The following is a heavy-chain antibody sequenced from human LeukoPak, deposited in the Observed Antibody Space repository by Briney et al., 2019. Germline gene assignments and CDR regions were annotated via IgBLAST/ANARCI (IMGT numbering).Heavy chain of an antibody. J-gene: IGHJ5*02. Sequence: SETLSLTCTVSGGSISSYYWSWIRQPPGKGLEWIGYIYYSGSTNYNPSLKSRVTISVDTSKNQFSLKLSSVTAADTAVYYCARGYSSGWYVNWFDPWGQGTLVTVS. CDR1: GGSISSYY. CDR2: IYYSGST. CDR3: ARGYSSGWYVNWFDP. D-gene: IGHD6-19*01. V-gene: IGHV4-59*01.